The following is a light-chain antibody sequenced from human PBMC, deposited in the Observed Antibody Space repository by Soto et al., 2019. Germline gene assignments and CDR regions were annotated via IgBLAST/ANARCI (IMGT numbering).Light chain of an antibody. CDR2: AAS. Sequence: DIPMTQSPSSLSASVGNRVTITCRASQTISTYLNWYQQKPGKAPRLLIYAASSLQSGVPSRFSGSGSGTDFTLTISSLQPEDFATYYCQQSYSTLYTFGQGTKVEIK. V-gene: IGKV1-39*01. J-gene: IGKJ2*01. CDR1: QTISTY. CDR3: QQSYSTLYT.